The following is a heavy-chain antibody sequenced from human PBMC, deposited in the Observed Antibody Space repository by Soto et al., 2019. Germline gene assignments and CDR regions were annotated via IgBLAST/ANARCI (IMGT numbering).Heavy chain of an antibody. J-gene: IGHJ6*02. Sequence: AESLKISCNTSGYSFTSHWIAWVRQMPGKGLEWMGIIYPSDSDIRYRPSFQGQVTISVDKSISTAYLQWSSLKASDTATYYCARQDYSNYRGGMDVWGQGTTVTVSS. D-gene: IGHD2-2*01. V-gene: IGHV5-51*01. CDR1: GYSFTSHW. CDR2: IYPSDSDI. CDR3: ARQDYSNYRGGMDV.